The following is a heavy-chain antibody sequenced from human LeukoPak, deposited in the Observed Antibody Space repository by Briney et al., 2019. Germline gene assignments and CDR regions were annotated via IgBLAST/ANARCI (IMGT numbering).Heavy chain of an antibody. V-gene: IGHV4-59*01. Sequence: PSETLSLTCTVSGVSISSYYWSWTRQPPGKGLEWIGYIHNSGITNYNPSLKSRVTISVDTSKNQFSLKLSSVTAADTAVYYCARDRYYYDSSGTRWFDPWGQGTLVTVSS. CDR2: IHNSGIT. J-gene: IGHJ5*02. CDR1: GVSISSYY. CDR3: ARDRYYYDSSGTRWFDP. D-gene: IGHD3-22*01.